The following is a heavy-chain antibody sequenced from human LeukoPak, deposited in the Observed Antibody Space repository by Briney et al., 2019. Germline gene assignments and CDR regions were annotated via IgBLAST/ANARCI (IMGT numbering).Heavy chain of an antibody. CDR3: VSQSYSGSDNYYFDY. CDR2: ISDSGGST. Sequence: GGSLRLSCAASGFTFSSYAMSWVRQAPGKGLEWVSAISDSGGSTYYADSVKGRFTVSRDNSKNTLYLQMKSLRAEDTAVYYCVSQSYSGSDNYYFDYWGQGTLVAVSS. D-gene: IGHD1-26*01. CDR1: GFTFSSYA. J-gene: IGHJ4*02. V-gene: IGHV3-23*01.